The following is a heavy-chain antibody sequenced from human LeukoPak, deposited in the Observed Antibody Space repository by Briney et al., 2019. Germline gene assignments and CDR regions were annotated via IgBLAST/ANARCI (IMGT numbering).Heavy chain of an antibody. V-gene: IGHV3-48*03. D-gene: IGHD2-2*01. CDR3: AREVALAVVVPAATHYYYYGMDV. J-gene: IGHJ6*02. CDR2: ISSSGSTI. Sequence: GGSLRLSCAASGFTFSSYEMNWVRQAPGKGLEWVSYISSSGSTIYYADSVKGRFTISRDNAKNSLYLQMNSLRAEDTAVYYCAREVALAVVVPAATHYYYYGMDVWGQGTTVTVSS. CDR1: GFTFSSYE.